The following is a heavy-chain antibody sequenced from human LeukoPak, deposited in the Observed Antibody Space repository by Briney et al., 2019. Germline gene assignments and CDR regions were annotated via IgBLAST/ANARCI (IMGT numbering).Heavy chain of an antibody. D-gene: IGHD1-26*01. CDR1: GGSISSYY. CDR2: IYYSGST. Sequence: SETLSLTCTVSGGSISSYYWSWIRLPPGKGLEWIGSIYYSGSTYYNPSLKSRVTISVDTSKNQFSLKLSSVTAADTAVYYCARHRGSHNDYWGQGTLVTVSS. J-gene: IGHJ4*02. CDR3: ARHRGSHNDY. V-gene: IGHV4-39*01.